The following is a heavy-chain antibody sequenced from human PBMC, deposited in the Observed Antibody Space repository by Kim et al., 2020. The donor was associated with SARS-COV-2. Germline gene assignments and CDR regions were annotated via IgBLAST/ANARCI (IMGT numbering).Heavy chain of an antibody. CDR3: GRSRALDH. Sequence: ASVKVSCTASGYIFTNYEIHWVRQAPGQGLERMGLINSNSGGTKYAQKFQGRVTMTRDTSISTAYMELSSLISDDTAVYYCGRSRALDHWGQRALVTVSS. V-gene: IGHV1-2*02. CDR2: INSNSGGT. CDR1: GYIFTNYE. J-gene: IGHJ4*02.